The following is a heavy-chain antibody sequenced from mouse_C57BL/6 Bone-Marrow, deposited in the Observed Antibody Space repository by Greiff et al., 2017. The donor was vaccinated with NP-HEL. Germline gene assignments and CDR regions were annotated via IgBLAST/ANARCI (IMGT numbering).Heavy chain of an antibody. CDR2: ISYDGSN. D-gene: IGHD1-1*01. V-gene: IGHV3-6*01. CDR1: GYSITSGYY. CDR3: ASRIYYYGSSYDFDY. J-gene: IGHJ2*01. Sequence: EVQVVESGPGLVKPSQSLSLTCSVTGYSITSGYYWNWIRQFPGNKLEWMGYISYDGSNNYNPSLKNRISITRDTSKNQFFLKLNSVTTEDTATYYCASRIYYYGSSYDFDYWGQGTTLTVSS.